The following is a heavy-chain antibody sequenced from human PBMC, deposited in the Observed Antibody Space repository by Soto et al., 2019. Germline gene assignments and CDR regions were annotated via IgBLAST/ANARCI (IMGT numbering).Heavy chain of an antibody. CDR2: VDYSGST. CDR3: ARRTPLYASGSSRFDP. CDR1: GYSLSSSDYY. J-gene: IGHJ5*02. V-gene: IGHV4-39*01. D-gene: IGHD3-10*01. Sequence: SGTLALTCTVSGYSLSSSDYYLGLIRQPPGKGLEWLGTVDYSGSTNYNPSLKSRVTISVVPSRNHFSLRLTSVTAADTAVYYCARRTPLYASGSSRFDPWGQGALVTVSS.